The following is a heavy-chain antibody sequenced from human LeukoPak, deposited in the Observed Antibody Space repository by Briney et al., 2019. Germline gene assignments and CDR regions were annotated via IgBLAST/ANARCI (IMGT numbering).Heavy chain of an antibody. V-gene: IGHV3-7*01. CDR1: GVTFGSYW. D-gene: IGHD6-19*01. J-gene: IGHJ4*02. CDR3: ARARWYSSGWWTNDY. CDR2: IKQDGSEK. Sequence: GRSLRLSCAASGVTFGSYWMTWVRQAPGKGLEWVANIKQDGSEKYYVDSVKGRFTISRDNAKKSLYLQMNSLRAEDTAVYYCARARWYSSGWWTNDYWGQGTLVTVSS.